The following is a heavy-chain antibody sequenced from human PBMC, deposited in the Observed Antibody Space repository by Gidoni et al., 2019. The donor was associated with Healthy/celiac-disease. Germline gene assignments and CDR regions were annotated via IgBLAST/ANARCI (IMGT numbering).Heavy chain of an antibody. CDR2: IRSKAYGGTT. CDR3: TRDAGASALGDYYY. D-gene: IGHD4-17*01. V-gene: IGHV3-49*03. Sequence: EVQLVASGGGLVQPGRSLRLSCTASGFPFGDEAMSWFRQAPGKGLEWVGFIRSKAYGGTTDYAASVKGRFPISRDDSKSIAYLQMNSLKTEDTAVYYFTRDAGASALGDYYYWGQGTLVTVSS. J-gene: IGHJ4*02. CDR1: GFPFGDEA.